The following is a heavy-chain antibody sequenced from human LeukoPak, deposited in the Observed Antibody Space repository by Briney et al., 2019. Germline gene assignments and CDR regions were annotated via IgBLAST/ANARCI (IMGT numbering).Heavy chain of an antibody. CDR1: GGSITSYY. Sequence: PSETLSLTCTVSGGSITSYYWSWIRRPAGKGLEWIGRLYNTGSTNYNPSLKSRVTMSVDTSKNQFSLKLNSVTAADTAVYYCARAHEYYREWFDPWGQGTLVTVSS. D-gene: IGHD2/OR15-2a*01. CDR2: LYNTGST. CDR3: ARAHEYYREWFDP. J-gene: IGHJ5*02. V-gene: IGHV4-4*07.